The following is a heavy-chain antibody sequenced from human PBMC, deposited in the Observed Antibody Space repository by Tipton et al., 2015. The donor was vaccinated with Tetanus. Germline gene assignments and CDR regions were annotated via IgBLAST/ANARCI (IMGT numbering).Heavy chain of an antibody. J-gene: IGHJ6*02. Sequence: TLSLTCTVSGGSISSGGYYWSWVRQHPGKGLEWIGYIYYSGSTYYNPSLKSRVTISVDTSKNQFSLKLSSVTAADTAVYYCARDRYYDILTGYYGVGVGRLYGMDVWGQGTTVTVSS. V-gene: IGHV4-31*03. CDR3: ARDRYYDILTGYYGVGVGRLYGMDV. CDR2: IYYSGST. CDR1: GGSISSGGYY. D-gene: IGHD3-9*01.